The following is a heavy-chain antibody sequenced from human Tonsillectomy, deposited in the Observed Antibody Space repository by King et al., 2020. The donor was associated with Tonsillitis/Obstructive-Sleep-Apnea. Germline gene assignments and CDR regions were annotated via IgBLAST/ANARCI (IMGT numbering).Heavy chain of an antibody. CDR2: ISAYNGHT. D-gene: IGHD3-22*01. Sequence: QLVQSGAEVKKPGASVKVSCKASGYTFTNYGISWVRQAPGQGLEWMGWISAYNGHTNYALKLQGRVTMTTDTSTSTAYMDLRSLRSDETAVYYCARDSMSHYYDSSGYYTFEYWGQGTLVTVSS. V-gene: IGHV1-18*01. CDR3: ARDSMSHYYDSSGYYTFEY. CDR1: GYTFTNYG. J-gene: IGHJ4*02.